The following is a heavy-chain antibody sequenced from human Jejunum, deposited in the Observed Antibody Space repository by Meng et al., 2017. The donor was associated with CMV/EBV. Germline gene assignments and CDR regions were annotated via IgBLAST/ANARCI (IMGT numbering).Heavy chain of an antibody. V-gene: IGHV4-59*01. CDR2: IYYSGST. CDR1: IGSISPYY. CDR3: ARGGDWNEGGRFDY. D-gene: IGHD1-1*01. J-gene: IGHJ4*02. Sequence: SIGSISPYYWSWVRQPPGKGLAWIGYIYYSGSTNYNPSLKSRVTISVDTSKNHFSLKLSSVTAADTAVYYCARGGDWNEGGRFDYWGQGTLVTVSS.